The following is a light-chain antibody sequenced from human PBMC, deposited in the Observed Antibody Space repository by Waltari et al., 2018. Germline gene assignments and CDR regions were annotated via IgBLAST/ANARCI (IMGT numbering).Light chain of an antibody. CDR2: KNK. CDR1: SYNIAGKS. J-gene: IGLJ3*02. CDR3: GTWDDSLSRPV. Sequence: QSVLTQPPSASGTPGQRVTISWSGSSYNIAGKSVYWSQQFPGSAPKVLLFKNKQGPPAVSARFSSSKSAASASLAISGLQSDDEADYYCGTWDDSLSRPVFGGGTKLTIL. V-gene: IGLV1-47*01.